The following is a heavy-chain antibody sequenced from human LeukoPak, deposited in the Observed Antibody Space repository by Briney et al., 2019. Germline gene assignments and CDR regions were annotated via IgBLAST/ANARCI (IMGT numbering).Heavy chain of an antibody. D-gene: IGHD3-22*01. V-gene: IGHV3-33*01. J-gene: IGHJ4*02. CDR1: GFTFSSYG. CDR3: ARARNDYDTSSFSALDY. Sequence: GGSLRLSCAASGFTFSSYGMHWVRQAPGKGLEWLAVIWYDGSNIYYADPVKGRFAISRDNSKNTLYLQINSLRAEDTAVHYCARARNDYDTSSFSALDYWGQGTLVTVSS. CDR2: IWYDGSNI.